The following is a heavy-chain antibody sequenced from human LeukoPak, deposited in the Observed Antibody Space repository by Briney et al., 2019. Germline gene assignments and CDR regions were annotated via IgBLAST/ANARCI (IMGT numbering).Heavy chain of an antibody. D-gene: IGHD6-19*01. J-gene: IGHJ4*02. CDR2: IYHSGST. CDR3: ARDNSSRGSGWYVVGAVDY. Sequence: SGTLSLTCAVSGGSISSSNWWSWVRQPPGKGLEWIGEIYHSGSTNYNPSLKSRVTISVDKSKNQFSLKLSSVTAADTAVYYCARDNSSRGSGWYVVGAVDYWGQGTLVTVSS. V-gene: IGHV4-4*02. CDR1: GGSISSSNW.